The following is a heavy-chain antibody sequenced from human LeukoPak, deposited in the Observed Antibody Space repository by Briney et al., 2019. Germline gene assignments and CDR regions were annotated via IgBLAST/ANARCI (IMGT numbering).Heavy chain of an antibody. V-gene: IGHV4-39*01. CDR1: GGSISGSDYY. Sequence: ASETLSLTCTVSGGSISGSDYYWGWVRQPPGKGLEWIGSVLYTGITNYNPSRKSRLSISVDMSKTQFSLRLSSVTAADTAVYYCARQDYADAFYNWGQGTLVTVSS. D-gene: IGHD4-17*01. CDR3: ARQDYADAFYN. J-gene: IGHJ4*02. CDR2: VLYTGIT.